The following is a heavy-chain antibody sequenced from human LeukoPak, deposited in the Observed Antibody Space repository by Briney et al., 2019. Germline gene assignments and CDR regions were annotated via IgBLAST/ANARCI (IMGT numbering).Heavy chain of an antibody. J-gene: IGHJ4*02. CDR3: ARQIPHNLGRVFDY. D-gene: IGHD5-24*01. V-gene: IGHV3-9*01. Sequence: PGGSLRLSCAASGFTFDDYAMHWVRQAPGKGLEWVSGISWNSGSIGYADSVKGRFTISRDNAKNSLYLQMNGLRPEDTAVYYCARQIPHNLGRVFDYWGQGTLVTVSS. CDR1: GFTFDDYA. CDR2: ISWNSGSI.